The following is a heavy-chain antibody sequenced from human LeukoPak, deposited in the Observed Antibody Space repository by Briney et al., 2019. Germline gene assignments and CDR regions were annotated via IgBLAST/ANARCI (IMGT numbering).Heavy chain of an antibody. CDR2: ISGSSSAI. D-gene: IGHD1-26*01. Sequence: GGSLRLSCGASGFTFTTYSMNWVRQTPGKGLEGVSYISGSSSAIHYADSVKGRFTISRDNANNSLYLQMNSLRAEDTAVYYCARGCGSLSLGYWGQGTLVAVSS. V-gene: IGHV3-48*04. CDR1: GFTFTTYS. J-gene: IGHJ4*02. CDR3: ARGCGSLSLGY.